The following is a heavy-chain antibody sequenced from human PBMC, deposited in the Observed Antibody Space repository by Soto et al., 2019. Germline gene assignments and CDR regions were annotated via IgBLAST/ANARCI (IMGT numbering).Heavy chain of an antibody. Sequence: SETLSLTCTVSGGSVSSGSSYWSWIRQPPGKGLEWVGSIYYLGNTPYNPSLGGRVSISVDPSKNQFSLKLNSVTAADTAVFHCAGLFPYVSSGYHSNYLGQGTLVT. J-gene: IGHJ4*02. CDR2: IYYLGNT. V-gene: IGHV4-39*01. CDR1: GGSVSSGSSY. D-gene: IGHD3-22*01. CDR3: AGLFPYVSSGYHSNY.